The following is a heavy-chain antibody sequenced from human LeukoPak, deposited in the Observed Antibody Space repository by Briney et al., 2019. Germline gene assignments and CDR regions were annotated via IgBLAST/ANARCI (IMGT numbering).Heavy chain of an antibody. CDR1: GGSISSYY. CDR3: ARELLSGDFDY. Sequence: PSETLSLTCTVSGGSISSYYWSWIRQPPGKGLEWIGYIYYSGSTNYNPSLKSRVTISVDTSKNQFSPKLSSVTAADTAVYYCARELLSGDFDYWGQGTLVTVSS. J-gene: IGHJ4*02. CDR2: IYYSGST. V-gene: IGHV4-59*01.